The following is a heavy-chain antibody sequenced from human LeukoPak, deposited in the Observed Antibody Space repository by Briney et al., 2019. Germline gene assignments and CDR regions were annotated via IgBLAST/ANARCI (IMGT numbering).Heavy chain of an antibody. CDR2: IYYDGNT. V-gene: IGHV4-39*01. Sequence: SETLSLTCTVSGGSISSSTYYWGWIRQSPGKGLEWIGSIYYDGNTYYNPSLKSRVTIETSKNQFSLKLSSVTAADTAVYYCARHCWTSYYYMDVWGKGTTVTVSS. D-gene: IGHD3/OR15-3a*01. CDR1: GGSISSSTYY. CDR3: ARHCWTSYYYMDV. J-gene: IGHJ6*03.